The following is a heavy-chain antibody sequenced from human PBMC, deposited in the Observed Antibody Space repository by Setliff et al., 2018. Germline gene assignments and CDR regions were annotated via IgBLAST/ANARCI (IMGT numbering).Heavy chain of an antibody. Sequence: GGSLRLSCAASGFTFSTYAMSWVRQAPGRGLEWVSGISATGSNTYYADSVKGRFTISRDNSKNTLFLQMNSLRADDTAVYYCVRGFQGKNVGTFDSWGQGALVTVS. CDR1: GFTFSTYA. V-gene: IGHV3-23*01. CDR3: VRGFQGKNVGTFDS. J-gene: IGHJ4*02. CDR2: ISATGSNT. D-gene: IGHD1-7*01.